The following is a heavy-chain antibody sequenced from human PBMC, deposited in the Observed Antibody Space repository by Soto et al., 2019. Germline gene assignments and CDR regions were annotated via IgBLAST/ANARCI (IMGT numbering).Heavy chain of an antibody. CDR2: ISYDGSNK. J-gene: IGHJ3*02. D-gene: IGHD3-9*01. CDR1: GFTFSSYA. V-gene: IGHV3-30-3*01. Sequence: GGSLRLSCAASGFTFSSYAMHWVRQAPGKGLEWVAVISYDGSNKYYAGSVKGRFTISRDNSKNTLYLQMNSLRAEDTAVYYCARGYDWFDAFDIWGQGTMVTVSS. CDR3: ARGYDWFDAFDI.